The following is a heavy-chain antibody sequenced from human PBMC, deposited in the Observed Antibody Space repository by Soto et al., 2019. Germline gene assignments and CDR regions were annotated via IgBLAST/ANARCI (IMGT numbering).Heavy chain of an antibody. CDR1: GFTFSSYA. J-gene: IGHJ6*03. Sequence: DVQLLESGGGLVQPGGSLRLSCAASGFTFSSYAMSWVRQAPGKGLEWVSTISNSGGGTYYADSVKDRFTISRDNSKNTPYLQMTSLRAEDTAVYYCGGAAAAYYFYYYMDVWGKGTTVSVSS. V-gene: IGHV3-23*01. D-gene: IGHD6-13*01. CDR3: GGAAAAYYFYYYMDV. CDR2: ISNSGGGT.